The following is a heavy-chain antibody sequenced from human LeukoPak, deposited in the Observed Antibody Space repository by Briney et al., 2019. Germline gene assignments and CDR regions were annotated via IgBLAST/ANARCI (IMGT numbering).Heavy chain of an antibody. CDR1: GFTFSSYA. CDR3: AKVRVVGDYNWFFDL. D-gene: IGHD4-17*01. V-gene: IGHV3-23*01. J-gene: IGHJ2*01. CDR2: IVGSGAST. Sequence: GGSLRLSCAASGFTFSSYAMSWVRQAPGKGLEWVSAIVGSGASTYYADSVKGRFTISRGNSKNTLHLQMNSLRAEDTAIYHCAKVRVVGDYNWFFDLWGRGTLVTVSS.